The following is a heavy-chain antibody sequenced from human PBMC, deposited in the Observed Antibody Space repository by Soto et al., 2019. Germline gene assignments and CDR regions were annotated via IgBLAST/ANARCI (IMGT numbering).Heavy chain of an antibody. V-gene: IGHV1-69*13. J-gene: IGHJ6*02. Sequence: ASVKVSCKASGGTFSSYAISWVRQAPGQGLEWMGGIIPIFGTANYAQKFQGRVTITADESTSTAYMELSSLRSEDTAVYYCAMGQDYYYYYGMDVWAQGTTVTVSS. CDR2: IIPIFGTA. D-gene: IGHD3-16*01. CDR1: GGTFSSYA. CDR3: AMGQDYYYYYGMDV.